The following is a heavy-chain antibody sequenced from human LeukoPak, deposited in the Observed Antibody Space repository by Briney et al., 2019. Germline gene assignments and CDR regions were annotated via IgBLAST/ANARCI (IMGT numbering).Heavy chain of an antibody. D-gene: IGHD1-1*01. V-gene: IGHV1-46*01. Sequence: ASVKVSCKASGYTLTFYHMHWARQAPGQGLEWMGIINPSGGSPDYAQKFQGRVTMTTDTSTSTVYMELSSLRSEDTAVYYCARGERSGSFDYWGQGTLVTASS. CDR2: INPSGGSP. CDR3: ARGERSGSFDY. CDR1: GYTLTFYH. J-gene: IGHJ4*02.